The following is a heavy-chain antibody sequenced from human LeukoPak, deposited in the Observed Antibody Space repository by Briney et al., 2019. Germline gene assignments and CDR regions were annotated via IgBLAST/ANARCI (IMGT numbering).Heavy chain of an antibody. Sequence: SQTLSLTCTVSGGSISSGSYYWSWIRQPAGKGLEWIGRIYTSGSTNYNPSLKSRVTISVDTSKNQFSLKLSSVTAADTAVYYCASALATAYDYWGQGTLVTVSS. CDR2: IYTSGST. J-gene: IGHJ4*02. CDR3: ASALATAYDY. D-gene: IGHD5-12*01. CDR1: GGSISSGSYY. V-gene: IGHV4-61*02.